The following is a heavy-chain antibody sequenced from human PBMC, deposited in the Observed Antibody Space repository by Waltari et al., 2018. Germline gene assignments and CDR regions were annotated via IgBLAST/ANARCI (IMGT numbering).Heavy chain of an antibody. J-gene: IGHJ5*02. CDR3: ARVNCSGGSCRFDP. CDR1: GGSISSHY. Sequence: QVQLQESGPGLVKPSETLSLTCTVSGGSISSHYWSWIRQPPGKGLEWIGYIYYSGSTNYNPSLKSRVTISVDTSKNQFSLKLGSVTAADTAVYYCARVNCSGGSCRFDPWGQGTLVTVSS. D-gene: IGHD2-15*01. CDR2: IYYSGST. V-gene: IGHV4-59*11.